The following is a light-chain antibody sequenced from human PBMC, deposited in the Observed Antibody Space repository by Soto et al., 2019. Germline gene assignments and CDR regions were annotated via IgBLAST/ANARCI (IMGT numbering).Light chain of an antibody. J-gene: IGKJ4*02. CDR1: QSVGNS. V-gene: IGKV1-5*01. CDR3: QQYNTYGLT. Sequence: DIQMTQSPSTLSASVGERVSITCRTSQSVGNSLAWYQQRPGKAPKLLIFDASTLESGVPSKFSGSGSDTEFTFTISSLQPDDSATYYCQQYNTYGLTFGGGTKVDIK. CDR2: DAS.